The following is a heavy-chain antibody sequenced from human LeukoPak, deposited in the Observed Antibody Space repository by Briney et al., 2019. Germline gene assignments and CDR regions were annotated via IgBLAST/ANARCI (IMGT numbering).Heavy chain of an antibody. CDR2: IDTAGNA. V-gene: IGHV3-13*01. CDR1: EFTFSSYD. Sequence: GGSLRLSCAASEFTFSSYDMHWVRQATGKGLEWVSTIDTAGNAWYPDSVKGRFTISRDSSKNTLYLQMNSLRAEDAAVYYCARRLGGTRYFDSWGQGTLVTVSS. J-gene: IGHJ4*02. CDR3: ARRLGGTRYFDS. D-gene: IGHD1-1*01.